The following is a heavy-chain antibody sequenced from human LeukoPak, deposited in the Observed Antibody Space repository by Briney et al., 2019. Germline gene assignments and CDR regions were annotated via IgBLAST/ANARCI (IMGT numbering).Heavy chain of an antibody. CDR1: GFTFSSYA. CDR3: AKIDQGFGDYFLYDY. D-gene: IGHD4-17*01. Sequence: GGSLRLSCAASGFTFSSYAMSWVRQAPGKGLEWVSAISGSGGSTYYADSVKGRFTISRDNSKNTLYLQMNSLRAEDTAVYYCAKIDQGFGDYFLYDYWGQGTLVTVSS. V-gene: IGHV3-23*01. CDR2: ISGSGGST. J-gene: IGHJ4*02.